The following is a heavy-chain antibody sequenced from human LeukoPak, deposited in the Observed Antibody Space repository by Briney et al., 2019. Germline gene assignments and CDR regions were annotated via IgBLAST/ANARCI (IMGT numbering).Heavy chain of an antibody. Sequence: SVKVSCKASGGTYSSYAISWVRQAPGQGLEWMGRIIPILGIANYAQKFQGRVTITADKSTSTAYMELSSLRSEDTAVYYCARGYYDSSPMDVWGQGTTVTVSS. V-gene: IGHV1-69*04. D-gene: IGHD3-22*01. CDR2: IIPILGIA. CDR3: ARGYYDSSPMDV. CDR1: GGTYSSYA. J-gene: IGHJ6*02.